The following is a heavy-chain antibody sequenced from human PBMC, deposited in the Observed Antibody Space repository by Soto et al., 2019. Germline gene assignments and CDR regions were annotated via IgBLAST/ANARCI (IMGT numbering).Heavy chain of an antibody. J-gene: IGHJ2*01. CDR2: IYYSGST. V-gene: IGHV4-31*03. Sequence: QVQLQESGPGLVKPSQTLSLTCTVSGGSISSGGYYWSWIRQHPGKGLEWIGYIYYSGSTYYNPSLKSRVTISVDTSKNQFSLKLSSVTAADTAVYYCARDRCSSTSCYTHNVPYFDLWGRGTLVTVSS. D-gene: IGHD2-2*02. CDR3: ARDRCSSTSCYTHNVPYFDL. CDR1: GGSISSGGYY.